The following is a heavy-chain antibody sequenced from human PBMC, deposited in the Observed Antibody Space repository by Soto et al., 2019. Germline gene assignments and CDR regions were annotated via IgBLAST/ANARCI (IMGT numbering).Heavy chain of an antibody. D-gene: IGHD1-7*01. Sequence: GGSLRLSCAASGFTFSSYGMHWVRQAPGKGLEWVAVISYDGSNKYYADSVKGRFTISRDNSKNTLYLQMNSLRAEDTAVYYCAKDLRLELFFDYWGQGTLVTVSS. CDR1: GFTFSSYG. V-gene: IGHV3-30*18. CDR2: ISYDGSNK. CDR3: AKDLRLELFFDY. J-gene: IGHJ4*02.